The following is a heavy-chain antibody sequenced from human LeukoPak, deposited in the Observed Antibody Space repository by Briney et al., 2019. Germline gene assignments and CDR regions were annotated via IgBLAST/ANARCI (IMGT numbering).Heavy chain of an antibody. V-gene: IGHV3-73*01. CDR2: IGRQGDSDAT. CDR3: AGDYNFLTGLNY. Sequence: GGSLKLSCAASGLTFSGSGIHWVRQASGKGLVWLGRIGRQGDSDATRYAASLKGKFTISRVDSRNTAYLQMNSLKTEDTAVYYCAGDYNFLTGLNYWGQGTLVTVSS. J-gene: IGHJ4*02. D-gene: IGHD3-9*01. CDR1: GLTFSGSG.